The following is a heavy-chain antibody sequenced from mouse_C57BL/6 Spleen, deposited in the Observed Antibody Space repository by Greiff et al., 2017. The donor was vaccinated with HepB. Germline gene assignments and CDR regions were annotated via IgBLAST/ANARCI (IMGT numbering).Heavy chain of an antibody. CDR2: IYPSDSET. CDR3: ARGGVLRWFAY. D-gene: IGHD1-1*01. Sequence: QVQLQQPGAELVRPGSSVKLSCKASGYTFTSYWMDWVKQRPGQGLEWIGNIYPSDSETHYNQKFKDKATLTVDKSSSTAYMQLSSLTSEDSAVYYCARGGVLRWFAYWGQGTLVTVSA. J-gene: IGHJ3*01. CDR1: GYTFTSYW. V-gene: IGHV1-61*01.